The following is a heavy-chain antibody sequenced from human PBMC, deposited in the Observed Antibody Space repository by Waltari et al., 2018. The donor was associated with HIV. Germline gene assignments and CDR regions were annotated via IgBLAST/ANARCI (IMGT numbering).Heavy chain of an antibody. CDR1: GFTFSTYT. CDR3: ARDNYGDYSFDY. V-gene: IGHV3-48*02. D-gene: IGHD4-17*01. J-gene: IGHJ4*02. CDR2: ISSGSRNI. Sequence: EVQLVESGGELVQPGGSLRLSCAASGFTFSTYTMNWVPQAPGKGLEWGSYISSGSRNIFYADSVRGRFTISRDNARNSLYLQMNSLRDDDTAVYFCARDNYGDYSFDYWGQGTLVTVSS.